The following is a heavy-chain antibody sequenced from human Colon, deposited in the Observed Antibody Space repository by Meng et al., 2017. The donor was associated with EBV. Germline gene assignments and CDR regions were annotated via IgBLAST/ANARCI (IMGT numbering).Heavy chain of an antibody. Sequence: APAPALLTPSGPLSAALVVSGDSIPNPNCGAWVRQPPGKGLEWIGEIPHRGSSAYNPSLKSRVSMSIDKSKNQFSLKLTSVTAADTAVYHCLRGSGGSVWGQGTLVTVSS. J-gene: IGHJ1*01. CDR1: GDSIPNPNC. V-gene: IGHV4-4*02. CDR3: LRGSGGSV. D-gene: IGHD3-10*01. CDR2: IPHRGSS.